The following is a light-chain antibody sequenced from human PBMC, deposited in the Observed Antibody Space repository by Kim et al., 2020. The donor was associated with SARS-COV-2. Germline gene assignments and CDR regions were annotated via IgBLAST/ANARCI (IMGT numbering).Light chain of an antibody. V-gene: IGLV6-57*03. CDR2: EDD. J-gene: IGLJ2*01. CDR1: GGSIDDNY. Sequence: GKTEHHSWTRSGGSIDDNYVQWYQQRPGGVPTAVIYEDDQRPSGVSDRFSGSIDNSSNSASLTISGLKTEDEADYYCQSYNRSNVVFGGGTQLTVL. CDR3: QSYNRSNVV.